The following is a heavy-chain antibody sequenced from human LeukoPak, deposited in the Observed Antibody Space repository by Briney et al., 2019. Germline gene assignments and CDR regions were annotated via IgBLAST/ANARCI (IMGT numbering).Heavy chain of an antibody. CDR3: ASRYSGSVDY. CDR2: IIPIFGTA. V-gene: IGHV1-69*05. Sequence: GASVKVSCKASGGTFISYAISWVRQAPGQGLEWMGRIIPIFGTANYAQKFQGRVTITTDESTSTAYMELSSLRSADTAVYYCASRYSGSVDYWGQGTLVTVSS. D-gene: IGHD5-12*01. CDR1: GGTFISYA. J-gene: IGHJ4*02.